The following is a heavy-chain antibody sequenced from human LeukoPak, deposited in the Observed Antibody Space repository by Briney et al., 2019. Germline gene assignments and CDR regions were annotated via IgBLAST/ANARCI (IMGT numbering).Heavy chain of an antibody. Sequence: SETLSLTCAVYGGSFSGYYWSWIRQPPGKGLEWIGEINHSGSTNYNPSLKSRVTISVDTSKNQFSLKLSSVTAADTAVYYCASGVVVAATRYHFDYWGQGTLVTVSS. CDR3: ASGVVVAATRYHFDY. CDR1: GGSFSGYY. D-gene: IGHD2-15*01. V-gene: IGHV4-34*01. J-gene: IGHJ4*02. CDR2: INHSGST.